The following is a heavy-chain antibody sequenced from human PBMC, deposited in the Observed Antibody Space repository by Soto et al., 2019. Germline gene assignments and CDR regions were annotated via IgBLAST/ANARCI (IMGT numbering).Heavy chain of an antibody. D-gene: IGHD3-10*01. CDR3: ASTMVRGVIIPHYRMDV. CDR2: IIPIFGTA. Sequence: SVKVSCKASGGTFSSYAISWVRQAPGQGLEWMGGIIPIFGTANYAQKFQGRVTITADKSTSTAYMELSSLRSEDTAVYYCASTMVRGVIIPHYRMDVWRKGTPVT. J-gene: IGHJ6*04. V-gene: IGHV1-69*06. CDR1: GGTFSSYA.